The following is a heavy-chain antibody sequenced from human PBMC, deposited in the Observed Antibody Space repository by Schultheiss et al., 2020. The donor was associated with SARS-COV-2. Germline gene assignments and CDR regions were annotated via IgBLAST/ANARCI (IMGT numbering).Heavy chain of an antibody. CDR3: AGTTVVNLYYFDY. V-gene: IGHV3-66*02. CDR1: GFTFSYYY. D-gene: IGHD4-23*01. J-gene: IGHJ4*02. CDR2: IGGSGDTAETT. Sequence: GGSLRLSCAASGFTFSYYYMSGVRQAPGKGPEWVSAIGGSGDTAETTYYADSVKGRFTISRDNSKNTLYLQMSSLRAEDTAVYYCAGTTVVNLYYFDYWGQGTLVTVSS.